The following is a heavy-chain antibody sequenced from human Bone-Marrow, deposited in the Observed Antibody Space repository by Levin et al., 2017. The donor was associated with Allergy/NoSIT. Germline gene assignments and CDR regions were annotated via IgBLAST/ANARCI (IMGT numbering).Heavy chain of an antibody. CDR3: ASLGYRGSAPPFDS. V-gene: IGHV3-74*01. Sequence: PGGSLRLSCAASGFTFSHYWMFWVRQAPGKGLVWVSRINSDGMRTTYAESVKGRFTISRDNAKNTLYLQMNSLRVEDTAVYYCASLGYRGSAPPFDSWGPGTLVTVSS. J-gene: IGHJ4*02. CDR2: INSDGMRT. D-gene: IGHD5-12*01. CDR1: GFTFSHYW.